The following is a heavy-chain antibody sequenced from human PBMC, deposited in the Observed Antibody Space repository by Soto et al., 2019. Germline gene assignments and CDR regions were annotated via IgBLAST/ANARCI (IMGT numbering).Heavy chain of an antibody. J-gene: IGHJ6*02. V-gene: IGHV3-33*01. Sequence: QVQLVESGGGVVQPGRSLRLSCAASGFTFSSYGMHWVRQAPGKGLEWVAVIWYDGSNTYYADSVKGRFTISRDNSKNTRQLQMNRRRAEDTAVYYCARAQGYSYGYYYHYGMDVWGQGTTVTVSS. CDR1: GFTFSSYG. CDR2: IWYDGSNT. D-gene: IGHD5-18*01. CDR3: ARAQGYSYGYYYHYGMDV.